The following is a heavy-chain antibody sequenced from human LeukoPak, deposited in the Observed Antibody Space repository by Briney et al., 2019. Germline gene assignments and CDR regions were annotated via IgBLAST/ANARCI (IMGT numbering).Heavy chain of an antibody. Sequence: SETLSLTCSVSGDSISNYHWSWIRQPAGNGLEWIGQSHSSGRTNYNPPLESRVTVSIDTPENQFSLTIRSVTATDTAIYYCARRDITSGWSFNYWGQGILVTAS. CDR1: GDSISNYH. V-gene: IGHV4-4*07. J-gene: IGHJ4*02. CDR3: ARRDITSGWSFNY. D-gene: IGHD6-19*01. CDR2: SHSSGRT.